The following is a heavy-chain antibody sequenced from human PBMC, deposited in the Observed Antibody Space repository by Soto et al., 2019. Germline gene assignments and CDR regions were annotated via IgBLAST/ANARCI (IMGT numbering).Heavy chain of an antibody. CDR1: GFSFAGYA. D-gene: IGHD3-9*01. Sequence: QAGGSLRLSCAASGFSFAGYAVAWVRQAPGKGLEWVPTVSGGGGSTYYADSVKGRFTISRDNSGNTVYLQMNSLNAGDTALYYCAKTESFNGYYNAFDSWGQGTRVTVSS. V-gene: IGHV3-23*01. CDR3: AKTESFNGYYNAFDS. CDR2: VSGGGGST. J-gene: IGHJ4*02.